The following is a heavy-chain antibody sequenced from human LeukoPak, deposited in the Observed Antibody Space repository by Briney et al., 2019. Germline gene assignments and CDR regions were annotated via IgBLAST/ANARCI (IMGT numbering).Heavy chain of an antibody. Sequence: PGGSLRLSCVASGFTVSSTYMSWVRQAPGKGLEWLSLIYGAGNTFYADSVKGRFSISRDNSKNTLYLRMDSLRAEDTAVYYCARGVVGTIPLDYWGQGTLVTVSS. D-gene: IGHD1-26*01. V-gene: IGHV3-53*01. CDR3: ARGVVGTIPLDY. CDR2: IYGAGNT. CDR1: GFTVSSTY. J-gene: IGHJ4*02.